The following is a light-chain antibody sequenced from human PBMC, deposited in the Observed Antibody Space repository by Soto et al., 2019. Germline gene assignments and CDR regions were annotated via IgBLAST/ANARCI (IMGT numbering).Light chain of an antibody. CDR2: DVS. CDR3: QQDGSPPHT. J-gene: IGKJ2*01. Sequence: EIVLTQSPGTLSLSPGERATLSCRASQSLYNSFLAWYQQKPGQTHRLLINDVSTSATVVPDRFSGSGSGTDFTLTISRLEPDAFAVDYFQQDGSPPHTFRHGTKVEF. V-gene: IGKV3-20*01. CDR1: QSLYNSF.